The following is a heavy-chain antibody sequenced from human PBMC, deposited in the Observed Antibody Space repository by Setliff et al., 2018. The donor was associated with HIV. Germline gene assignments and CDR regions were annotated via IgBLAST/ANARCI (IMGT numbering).Heavy chain of an antibody. D-gene: IGHD3-22*01. Sequence: SSETLSLTCTVSDDPINSFYWSWIRQPPGKGLEWIGYIYTSGSTNYNPSLEVRVTISVDTSKNQFSLKLSSVTAADTAVYYCARTPEDYDQYFFDRWGQGTLVTVS. V-gene: IGHV4-4*09. CDR3: ARTPEDYDQYFFDR. CDR1: DDPINSFY. CDR2: IYTSGST. J-gene: IGHJ4*02.